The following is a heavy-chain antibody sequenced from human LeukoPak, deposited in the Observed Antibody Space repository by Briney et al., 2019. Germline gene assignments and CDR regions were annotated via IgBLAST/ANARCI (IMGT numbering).Heavy chain of an antibody. D-gene: IGHD3-22*01. CDR1: GYTFTSYG. CDR3: ARGRVYDSSGYTNGDAFDI. V-gene: IGHV1-18*01. J-gene: IGHJ3*02. CDR2: ISAYNGNT. Sequence: GASVKVSCKASGYTFTSYGISWVRQAPGQGLEWMGWISAYNGNTNYAQKLQGRVTMTTDTSTSTAYMELRSLRSDDTAVYYCARGRVYDSSGYTNGDAFDIWGRGTMVTVSS.